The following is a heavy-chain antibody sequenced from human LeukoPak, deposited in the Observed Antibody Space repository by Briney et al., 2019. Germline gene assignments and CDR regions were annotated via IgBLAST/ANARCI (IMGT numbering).Heavy chain of an antibody. CDR2: IYPGDSDT. Sequence: GESLQISCKGSGYSFTSYWIGWVRPMPGEGVEWVGIIYPGDSDTRYSPSCQGQVTISADKSISTAYLQWSSLKASDTAMYYCAKARGLYNWFDPWGQGTLVTVSS. V-gene: IGHV5-51*01. CDR1: GYSFTSYW. CDR3: AKARGLYNWFDP. J-gene: IGHJ5*02.